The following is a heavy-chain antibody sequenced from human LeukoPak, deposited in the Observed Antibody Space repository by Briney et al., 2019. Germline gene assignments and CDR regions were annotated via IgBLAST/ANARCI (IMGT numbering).Heavy chain of an antibody. CDR2: IRYDGANK. D-gene: IGHD4-17*01. CDR3: AKDRGYGDYPSAYYYYMDV. CDR1: GFTFSTYG. Sequence: GGSLRLSCVASGFTFSTYGIHWVRQAPGKGLEWVAFIRYDGANKWYADSVKGRFTISRDNSKNTLYLQMNSLRIEDTAVYHCAKDRGYGDYPSAYYYYMDVWGKGTTVTVSS. V-gene: IGHV3-30*02. J-gene: IGHJ6*03.